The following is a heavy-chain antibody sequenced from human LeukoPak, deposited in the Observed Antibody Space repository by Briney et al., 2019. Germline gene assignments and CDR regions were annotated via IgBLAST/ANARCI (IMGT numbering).Heavy chain of an antibody. J-gene: IGHJ6*03. CDR3: ARAGLNYYMDV. D-gene: IGHD6-19*01. CDR2: ISAYNGDT. Sequence: ASVKVSCKASDYTFTDYGINWVRQAPGQGLEWMGWISAYNGDTNYAQQLQGRVTVTTDTSTSTAYMELRSLRSDDTAVYYCARAGLNYYMDVWGKGTTVTVSS. V-gene: IGHV1-18*01. CDR1: DYTFTDYG.